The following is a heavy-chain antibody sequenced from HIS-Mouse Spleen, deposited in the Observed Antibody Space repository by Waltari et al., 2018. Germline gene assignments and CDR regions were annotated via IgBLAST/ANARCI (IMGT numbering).Heavy chain of an antibody. J-gene: IGHJ4*02. CDR3: ARGTDTAMVKQFYY. CDR2: INHSGST. CDR1: GGSFSGDY. D-gene: IGHD5-18*01. V-gene: IGHV4-34*01. Sequence: QVQLQQWGAGLSKLSETLSLTFAVHGGSFSGDYWSWTRPPPGKGLEWIGEINHSGSTNYKPSLKSRVTISVDTSKNQFSLKLSSVTAADTAVYYCARGTDTAMVKQFYYWGQGTLVTVSS.